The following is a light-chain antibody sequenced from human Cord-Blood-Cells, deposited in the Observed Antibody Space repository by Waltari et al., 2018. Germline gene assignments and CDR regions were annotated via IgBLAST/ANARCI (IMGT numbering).Light chain of an antibody. J-gene: IGLJ2*01. CDR2: DVS. CDR3: SSYTSSSTLV. Sequence: QSALTQPASVSGSPGQSTTISCTGTSSDVGGSNYVPWYQQHPGKAPKLMIYDVSKRPSGVSNRFSGSKSGNTASLTISGLQAEDEADYYCSSYTSSSTLVFGGGTKLTVL. V-gene: IGLV2-14*01. CDR1: SSDVGGSNY.